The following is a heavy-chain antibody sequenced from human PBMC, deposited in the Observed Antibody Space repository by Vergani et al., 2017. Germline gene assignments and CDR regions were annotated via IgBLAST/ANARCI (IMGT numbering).Heavy chain of an antibody. J-gene: IGHJ4*02. V-gene: IGHV1-2*02. CDR3: ARDRSGYNDY. D-gene: IGHD5-12*01. CDR2: LNPNNGYT. CDR1: GYTFTGYY. Sequence: QVQLVQSGAEVKKPGASVRVSCKASGYTFTGYYIHWVRQAPGQGLEWMGWLNPNNGYTRYAQKFQGRVTMTRDTSITTAYMDLMRRTSDDMAVYYCARDRSGYNDYWGQGTLVSVSS.